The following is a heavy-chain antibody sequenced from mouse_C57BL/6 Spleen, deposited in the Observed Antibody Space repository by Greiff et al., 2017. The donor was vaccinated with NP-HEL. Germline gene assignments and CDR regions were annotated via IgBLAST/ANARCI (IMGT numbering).Heavy chain of an antibody. CDR2: IDPETGGT. Sequence: QVQLQQSGAELVRPGASVTLSCKASGYTFTDYEMHWVKQTPVHGLEWIGAIDPETGGTAYNQKFKGKAILTADKSSSTAYMELRSLTSEDSAVYYCTRRDYDEEDYAMDYWGQGTSVTVSS. CDR3: TRRDYDEEDYAMDY. J-gene: IGHJ4*01. D-gene: IGHD2-4*01. V-gene: IGHV1-15*01. CDR1: GYTFTDYE.